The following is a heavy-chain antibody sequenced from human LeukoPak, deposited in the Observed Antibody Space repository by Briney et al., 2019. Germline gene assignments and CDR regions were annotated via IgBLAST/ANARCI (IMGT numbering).Heavy chain of an antibody. Sequence: GKSLRLSCAASGFTFSSYGMHWVRQAPGKGLEWVAVISYDGSNEYYADSVKGRFTISRDNSKNTLYLQMNSVRAEDTAVYYCAKVYGAGNFYSLFYLDHWGQGTLVTVSS. J-gene: IGHJ4*02. D-gene: IGHD3-10*01. V-gene: IGHV3-30*18. CDR1: GFTFSSYG. CDR2: ISYDGSNE. CDR3: AKVYGAGNFYSLFYLDH.